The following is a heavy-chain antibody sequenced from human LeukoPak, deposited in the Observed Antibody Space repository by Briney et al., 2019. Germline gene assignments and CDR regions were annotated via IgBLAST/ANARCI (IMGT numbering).Heavy chain of an antibody. CDR3: ARVDGSGSYLDSFDY. CDR1: GYTFTSYG. D-gene: IGHD3-10*01. V-gene: IGHV1-18*01. J-gene: IGHJ4*02. Sequence: GASVKVSCKASGYTFTSYGISWARQAPGQGLEWMGWISAYNGNTNYAQKLQGRVTMTTDNSTSTVYMELMSLRSDDTAVYYCARVDGSGSYLDSFDYWGQGTRVPVSS. CDR2: ISAYNGNT.